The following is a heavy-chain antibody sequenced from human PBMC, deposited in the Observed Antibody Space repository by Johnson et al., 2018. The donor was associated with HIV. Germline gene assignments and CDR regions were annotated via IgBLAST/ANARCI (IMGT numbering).Heavy chain of an antibody. D-gene: IGHD5-12*01. CDR1: GFTFYNYA. Sequence: VQLVESGGGVVRPGGSLRLSCAASGFTFYNYAMSWVRQTPGKGLEWVSGINLHGGSPGYADSVQGLFTISRANAKNSLYLPMNRLRVEDTAVYYCARDESGYDEGFDAFDIWGQGTMVTVSS. V-gene: IGHV3-20*04. CDR3: ARDESGYDEGFDAFDI. CDR2: INLHGGSP. J-gene: IGHJ3*02.